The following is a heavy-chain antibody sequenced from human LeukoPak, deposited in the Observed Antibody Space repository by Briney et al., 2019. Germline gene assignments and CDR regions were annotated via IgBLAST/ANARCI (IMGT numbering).Heavy chain of an antibody. V-gene: IGHV1-8*01. Sequence: EASVKVSCKASGYTFTSYDINWVRQATGQGLEWMGWMNPNSGNTGYAQKFQGRVTMTRNTSISTAYMELSSLRTEDTAVYYCARGIAVAGSHAEYFQHWGQGTLVTVSS. CDR3: ARGIAVAGSHAEYFQH. CDR2: MNPNSGNT. D-gene: IGHD6-19*01. J-gene: IGHJ1*01. CDR1: GYTFTSYD.